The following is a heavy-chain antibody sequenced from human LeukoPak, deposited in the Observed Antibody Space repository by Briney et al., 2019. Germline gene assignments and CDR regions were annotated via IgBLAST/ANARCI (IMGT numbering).Heavy chain of an antibody. CDR2: IYHSGST. J-gene: IGHJ4*02. Sequence: NSSETLSLTCAVSGYSISSGYYWGWIRQPPGKGLEWIGNIYHSGSTYYNPSLKSRVTISVDTSKNQFSLKLSSVTAADTAVYYCARLPYHCSSSSCNPTGPDYWGRGTLVTVSS. CDR3: ARLPYHCSSSSCNPTGPDY. D-gene: IGHD2-2*01. CDR1: GYSISSGYY. V-gene: IGHV4-38-2*01.